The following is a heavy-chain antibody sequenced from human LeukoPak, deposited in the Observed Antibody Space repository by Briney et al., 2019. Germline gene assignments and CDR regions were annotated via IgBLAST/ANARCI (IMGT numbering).Heavy chain of an antibody. CDR1: GGSISSGGYY. CDR3: ARPAYGKGYYGMDV. V-gene: IGHV4-31*03. J-gene: IGHJ6*04. CDR2: IYYSGRT. D-gene: IGHD3-10*01. Sequence: SETLSLTCTVSGGSISSGGYYWSWIRQHPGKGMEWIGYIYYSGRTYYKPSLKSRVTISVDTSKNQFSLKLSSVTAADTAVYYCARPAYGKGYYGMDVWGKGTTVTVSS.